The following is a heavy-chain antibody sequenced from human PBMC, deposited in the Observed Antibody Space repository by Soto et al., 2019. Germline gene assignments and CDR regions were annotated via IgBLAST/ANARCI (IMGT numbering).Heavy chain of an antibody. V-gene: IGHV4-59*01. CDR1: GDSISGYY. CDR2: TSYNGIT. Sequence: SETLSLTCTVSGDSISGYYWTWIRQSPGKGLEWIGYTSYNGITSYNPSLKSRLTISVDTSKNHFSLSLNSVTAADTAVYFCARERSNWSNWFDSWGQGTRVTVS. CDR3: ARERSNWSNWFDS. J-gene: IGHJ5*01. D-gene: IGHD6-13*01.